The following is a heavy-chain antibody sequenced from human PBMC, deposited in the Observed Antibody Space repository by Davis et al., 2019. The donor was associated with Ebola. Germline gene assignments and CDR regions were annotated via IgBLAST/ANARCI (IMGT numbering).Heavy chain of an antibody. V-gene: IGHV3-74*03. CDR3: ARGIGED. CDR1: GFTFSTYA. CDR2: INSGGGLT. J-gene: IGHJ4*02. D-gene: IGHD2-21*01. Sequence: GESLKISCAASGFTFSTYAMNWVRQAPGKGLVWVSRINSGGGLTTYADSVKGRFTISRDNAKNTLYLQMNSLRAEDTAVYYCARGIGEDWGQGTLVTVSS.